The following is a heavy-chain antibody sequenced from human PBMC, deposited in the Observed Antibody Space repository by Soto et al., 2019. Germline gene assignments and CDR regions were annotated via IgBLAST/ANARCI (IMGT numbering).Heavy chain of an antibody. CDR2: TYYRSKWYD. Sequence: PAQTLSLTCAISGDSVSSNSAAWNWIRQSPSRGLEWLGRTYYRSKWYDDSAVSVKSRITINPDTSKNQFSLQLNSVTPEDTALYSCARGRRYCSGGSCYRFSPKSAYYYYGMDVWGQGTTVTVSS. D-gene: IGHD2-15*01. CDR3: ARGRRYCSGGSCYRFSPKSAYYYYGMDV. V-gene: IGHV6-1*01. J-gene: IGHJ6*02. CDR1: GDSVSSNSAA.